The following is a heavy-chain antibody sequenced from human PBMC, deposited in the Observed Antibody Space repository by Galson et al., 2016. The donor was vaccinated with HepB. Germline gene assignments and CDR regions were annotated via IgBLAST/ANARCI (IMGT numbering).Heavy chain of an antibody. D-gene: IGHD1-26*01. CDR1: GGSISSGGYY. V-gene: IGHV4-31*09. CDR2: IYYSGTT. Sequence: GGSISSGGYYWSWIRQHPQKGLEWIGYIYYSGTTYYNPSLKSPVTMSVDKSKNQFSLKLSSVTAADTAVYYCATTISGTYYRVFDIWGQGTMVTVSS. J-gene: IGHJ3*02. CDR3: ATTISGTYYRVFDI.